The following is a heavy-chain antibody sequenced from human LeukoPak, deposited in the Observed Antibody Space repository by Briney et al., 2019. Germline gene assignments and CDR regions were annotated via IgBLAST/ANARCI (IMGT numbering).Heavy chain of an antibody. CDR3: ARESYSSGARDDDAFDI. Sequence: GGSLRLSCAASGFTFSSYSMNWVRQAPGKGLEWVSYISSSGSTIYYADSVKGRFTISRDNAKNSLYLQMNSLRAEDTAVYYCARESYSSGARDDDAFDIWGQGTMVTVSS. D-gene: IGHD6-19*01. CDR1: GFTFSSYS. J-gene: IGHJ3*02. CDR2: ISSSGSTI. V-gene: IGHV3-48*04.